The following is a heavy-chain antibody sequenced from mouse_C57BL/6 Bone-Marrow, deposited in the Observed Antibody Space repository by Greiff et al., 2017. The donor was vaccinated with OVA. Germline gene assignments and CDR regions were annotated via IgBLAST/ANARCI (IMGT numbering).Heavy chain of an antibody. D-gene: IGHD2-5*01. V-gene: IGHV1-55*01. CDR2: IYPGSGST. J-gene: IGHJ4*01. Sequence: QVQLQQPGAELVKPGASVKMSCKASGYTFTSYWITWVKQRPGQGLEWIGDIYPGSGSTNYNEKFKSKATLTVDTSSSTAYMQLSSLTSEDSAVYYCARGYYSTDAMDYWGQGTSVTVSS. CDR1: GYTFTSYW. CDR3: ARGYYSTDAMDY.